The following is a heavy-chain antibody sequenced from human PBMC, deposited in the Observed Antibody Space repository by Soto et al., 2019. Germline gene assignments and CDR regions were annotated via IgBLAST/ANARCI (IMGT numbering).Heavy chain of an antibody. Sequence: ASVNVSCKASVGTFISYTIGWVRQAPGQGLEWMGRILPILGIAKYAQKFQGRVTINEDKYTRTAYMELSNPRSEDTAVYYRARDTSNRRSWFDYWGQGTMVTVSS. D-gene: IGHD3-10*01. V-gene: IGHV1-69*04. J-gene: IGHJ4*02. CDR3: ARDTSNRRSWFDY. CDR1: VGTFISYT. CDR2: ILPILGIA.